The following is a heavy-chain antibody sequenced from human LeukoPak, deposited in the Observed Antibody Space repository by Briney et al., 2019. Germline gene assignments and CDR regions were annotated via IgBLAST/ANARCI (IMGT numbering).Heavy chain of an antibody. CDR3: ARTQSSRRQSIFDF. Sequence: GESLKISCKGSGYTFTNYWIGWVRQMPGKGLEWMGFIYPGDSDTRYSPSFQGQVTISADKSISTAYLQWSSLKASDTAMYYCARTQSSRRQSIFDFWGQGTLVTVSS. CDR2: IYPGDSDT. CDR1: GYTFTNYW. D-gene: IGHD3-3*02. V-gene: IGHV5-51*01. J-gene: IGHJ4*02.